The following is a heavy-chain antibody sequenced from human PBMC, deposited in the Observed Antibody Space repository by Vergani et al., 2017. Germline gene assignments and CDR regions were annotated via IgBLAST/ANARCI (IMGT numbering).Heavy chain of an antibody. CDR2: IYVSGIT. CDR1: GASINNDFYY. D-gene: IGHD2-15*01. J-gene: IGHJ5*02. V-gene: IGHV4-61*02. CDR3: ARTPPANDAPAWFAP. Sequence: QVQLQESGPGLVKPSQTLSLTCTVSGASINNDFYYWHWIRQPAGKGLEWIGRIYVSGITDYNSSLQSRVSMSVDTSKNQFSLTLTSVTAADTAVYYCARTPPANDAPAWFAPWGRGIRVTVSS.